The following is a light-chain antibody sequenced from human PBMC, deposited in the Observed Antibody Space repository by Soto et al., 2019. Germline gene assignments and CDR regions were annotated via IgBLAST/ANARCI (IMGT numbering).Light chain of an antibody. CDR3: SAWDASLNAIL. V-gene: IGLV1-44*01. CDR2: NND. Sequence: QLVLRQPPSASGTPGQRVTISCSGRSSNIGSNIVNWYQQLPGTAPKLLIYNNDQRPSGVPDRFSGSKSGTSASLAISGLQSEDEADYYCSAWDASLNAILFGGGTKLTVL. J-gene: IGLJ2*01. CDR1: SSNIGSNI.